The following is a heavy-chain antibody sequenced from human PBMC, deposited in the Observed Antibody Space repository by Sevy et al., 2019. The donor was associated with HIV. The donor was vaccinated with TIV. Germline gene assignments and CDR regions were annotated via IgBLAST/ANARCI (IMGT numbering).Heavy chain of an antibody. V-gene: IGHV4-38-2*01. D-gene: IGHD3-9*01. Sequence: SETLSLTCAVSAYSVSSAYSWGWIRQPPGKGLEWIGNIYQSGNTYYNPSLKSRVTISVDTSNNQFSLRLTAVTAADTAVYCCAGFGRLLIISGDVFEIWGQGTMVTVSS. CDR3: AGFGRLLIISGDVFEI. J-gene: IGHJ3*02. CDR1: AYSVSSAYS. CDR2: IYQSGNT.